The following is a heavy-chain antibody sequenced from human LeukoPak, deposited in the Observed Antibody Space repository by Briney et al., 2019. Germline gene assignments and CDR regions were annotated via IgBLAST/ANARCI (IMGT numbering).Heavy chain of an antibody. CDR2: IIPILGIA. CDR1: GGTFSSYA. CDR3: ARLNSGSSYHYYYGMDV. D-gene: IGHD1-26*01. J-gene: IGHJ6*02. Sequence: ASVKVSCKASGGTFSSYAISWVRQAPGQGLEWMGRIIPILGIANYAQKFQGRVTITADKSTSTAYMELSSLRSEDTAVYYCARLNSGSSYHYYYGMDVWGQGTTVTVSS. V-gene: IGHV1-69*04.